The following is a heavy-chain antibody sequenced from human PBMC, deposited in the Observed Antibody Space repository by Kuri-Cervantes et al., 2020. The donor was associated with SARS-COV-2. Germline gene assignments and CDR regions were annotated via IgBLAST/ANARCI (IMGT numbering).Heavy chain of an antibody. J-gene: IGHJ4*02. CDR3: TRNDFWSGYYFDY. CDR1: GFTFGDYA. V-gene: IGHV3-49*04. Sequence: GESLKISCTASGFTFGDYAMSWVRQAPGKGLEWVGFIRSKAYGGTTEYAASVKGRFTISRDDSKGIAYLQMNSLKTEDTAVYYCTRNDFWSGYYFDYWGQGTLVTVSS. CDR2: IRSKAYGGTT. D-gene: IGHD3-3*01.